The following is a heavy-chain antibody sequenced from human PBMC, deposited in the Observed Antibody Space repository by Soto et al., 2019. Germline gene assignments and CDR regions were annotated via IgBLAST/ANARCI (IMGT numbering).Heavy chain of an antibody. Sequence: QVQLQQWGAGLVKPSETLSLTCAVYGGSFSGYYWSWIRHLPGKGLEWIGEIHHSGSTNYSPSLRSRITISVDTSNKQFSLSLRSVTAADTAVYYCARLVALVRARPTQEAYWGQGTLVTVSS. D-gene: IGHD3-10*01. CDR2: IHHSGST. CDR1: GGSFSGYY. V-gene: IGHV4-34*02. CDR3: ARLVALVRARPTQEAY. J-gene: IGHJ4*02.